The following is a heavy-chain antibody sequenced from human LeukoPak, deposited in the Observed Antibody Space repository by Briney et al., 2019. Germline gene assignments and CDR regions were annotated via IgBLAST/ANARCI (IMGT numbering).Heavy chain of an antibody. CDR3: ARVTSPGYSYRYREIDY. Sequence: ASVKVSCKASGYTFTGYYMHWVRQAPGQGLEWMGRINPNSGGTNYAQKFQGRVTMTRDTSISTAYMELSRLRSDDTAVYYCARVTSPGYSYRYREIDYWGQGTLVTVSS. CDR2: INPNSGGT. D-gene: IGHD5-18*01. CDR1: GYTFTGYY. J-gene: IGHJ4*02. V-gene: IGHV1-2*06.